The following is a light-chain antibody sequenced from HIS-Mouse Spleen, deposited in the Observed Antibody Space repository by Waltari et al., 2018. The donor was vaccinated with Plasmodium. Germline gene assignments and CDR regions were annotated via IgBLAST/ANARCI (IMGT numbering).Light chain of an antibody. V-gene: IGLV3-25*03. CDR1: ALPKQY. Sequence: SYELTQPPSVSVSPGQTARTTCSGDALPKQYAYWYQQKPGQAPVLVIYKDSERPSGIPERVSGSSSGTTVTLTISGVQAEDEADYYCQSADSSGTYQVFGGGTKLTVL. J-gene: IGLJ2*01. CDR2: KDS. CDR3: QSADSSGTYQV.